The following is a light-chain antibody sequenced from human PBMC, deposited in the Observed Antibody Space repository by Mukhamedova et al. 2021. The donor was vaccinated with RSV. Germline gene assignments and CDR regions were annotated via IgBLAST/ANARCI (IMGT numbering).Light chain of an antibody. J-gene: IGKJ5*01. CDR2: AAS. Sequence: WYQRRVHGKDPKLLIYAASSLKSGVPSRFSGSGSGTDFTLTISSLQPEDFATYYCQQSYTIPLTFGHGTRLEIK. CDR3: QQSYTIPLT. V-gene: IGKV1-39*01.